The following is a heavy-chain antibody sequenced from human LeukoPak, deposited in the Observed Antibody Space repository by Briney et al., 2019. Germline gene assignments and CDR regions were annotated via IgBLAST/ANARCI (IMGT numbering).Heavy chain of an antibody. CDR2: IHYSVTT. D-gene: IGHD7-27*01. Sequence: SSETLSLTCTVSGGSVSSGTYFWTWVRQPPGKGLEWIGHIHYSVTTNYNPSLESRVTMSLDTSKNQFSLKLTSVTAADTAIYFCARWGTYWGQGILVTVSS. V-gene: IGHV4-61*01. J-gene: IGHJ4*02. CDR3: ARWGTY. CDR1: GGSVSSGTYF.